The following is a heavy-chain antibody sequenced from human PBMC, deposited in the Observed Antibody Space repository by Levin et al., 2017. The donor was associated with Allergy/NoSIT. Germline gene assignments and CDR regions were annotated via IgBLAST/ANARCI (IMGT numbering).Heavy chain of an antibody. J-gene: IGHJ5*02. Sequence: GGSLRLSCAASGFIFSDHYMDWFRQAPGGGLEWLGRSRNKARGYSSEYAASVKGRFSISRDESKDSLFLQIDRLRVDDTAVYYCVRAGPYHLGRFYGDHWGRGTLVIVSS. CDR2: SRNKARGYSS. D-gene: IGHD3-10*01. CDR3: VRAGPYHLGRFYGDH. CDR1: GFIFSDHY. V-gene: IGHV3-72*01.